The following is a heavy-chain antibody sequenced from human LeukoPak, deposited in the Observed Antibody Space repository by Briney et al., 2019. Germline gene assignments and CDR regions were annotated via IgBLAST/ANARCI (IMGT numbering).Heavy chain of an antibody. D-gene: IGHD3-3*01. Sequence: ASVKVSCKASGYTFTSYDIGWVRQAPGQGLEWMGWISAYNGNTNYAQKLQGRVTMTTDTSTSTAYMELRSLRSDDTAVYYCARVLYYDFWSGYSSPDFDYWGQGTLVTVSS. CDR1: GYTFTSYD. CDR3: ARVLYYDFWSGYSSPDFDY. V-gene: IGHV1-18*01. CDR2: ISAYNGNT. J-gene: IGHJ4*02.